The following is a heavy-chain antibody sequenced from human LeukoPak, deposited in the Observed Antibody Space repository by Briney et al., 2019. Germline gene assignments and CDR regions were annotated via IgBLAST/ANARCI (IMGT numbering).Heavy chain of an antibody. V-gene: IGHV4-34*01. D-gene: IGHD6-19*01. CDR1: GGSFSGYY. CDR2: INHSGST. CDR3: ARAGAVAGTRLYDY. Sequence: PSETLSLTCAVYGGSFSGYYWSWIRQPPGKGLEWIGEINHSGSTNYNPSLKSRVTISVDTSKNQFSLKLSSVTAADTAVYYCARAGAVAGTRLYDYWGQGTLVTVSS. J-gene: IGHJ4*02.